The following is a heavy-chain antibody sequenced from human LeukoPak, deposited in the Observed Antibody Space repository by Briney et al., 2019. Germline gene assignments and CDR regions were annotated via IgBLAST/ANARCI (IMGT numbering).Heavy chain of an antibody. J-gene: IGHJ4*02. CDR3: ARGPIVGEGY. D-gene: IGHD1-26*01. Sequence: ASVKVSCKASGYTFTGYYMHWVRQAPGQGLEWMGWINPNTGGTNYAQKFQGTVTMTRDTSISTAYMELSRLRSDDTAVYYCARGPIVGEGYWGQGTLVTVSS. CDR1: GYTFTGYY. CDR2: INPNTGGT. V-gene: IGHV1-2*02.